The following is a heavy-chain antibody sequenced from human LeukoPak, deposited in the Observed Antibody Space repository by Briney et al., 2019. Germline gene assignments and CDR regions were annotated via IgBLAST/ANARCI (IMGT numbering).Heavy chain of an antibody. D-gene: IGHD6-13*01. J-gene: IGHJ6*02. CDR1: GFTFSSYG. CDR3: AREGRGAAGTYYYYYGMDV. Sequence: PGGSLSLSCAASGFTFSSYGMHWVRQAPGKGLEWVAVIWYDGSNKYYADSVKGRFTISRDNSKNTLYLQMNSLRAEDTAVYYCAREGRGAAGTYYYYYGMDVWGQGTTVTVSS. V-gene: IGHV3-33*01. CDR2: IWYDGSNK.